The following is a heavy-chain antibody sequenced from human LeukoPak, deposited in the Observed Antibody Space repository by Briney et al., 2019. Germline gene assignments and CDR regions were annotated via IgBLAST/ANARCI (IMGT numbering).Heavy chain of an antibody. CDR3: AAGMRNGWYGY. D-gene: IGHD6-19*01. CDR2: ISGSGGST. CDR1: GFTFSNAW. V-gene: IGHV3-23*01. J-gene: IGHJ4*02. Sequence: GGSLRLSCAASGFTFSNAWMSWARQTPGKGLEWVSAISGSGGSTYYADSVKGRFTISRDNSKNTLYLQMNSLRAEDTAVYYCAAGMRNGWYGYWGQGTLVTVSS.